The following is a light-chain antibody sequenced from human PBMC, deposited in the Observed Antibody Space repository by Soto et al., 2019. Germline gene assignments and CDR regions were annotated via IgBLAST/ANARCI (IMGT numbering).Light chain of an antibody. Sequence: QSVLTQPPSASGTPGQRVTISCSGSSSNTGSNTVSWYQQLPGAALKLLIYSDNQRPSGVPDRISGSKSGTSASLAISGLQSEDEAEFYCAAWDDNLNGVVFGGGTKVTVL. CDR1: SSNTGSNT. CDR2: SDN. V-gene: IGLV1-44*01. CDR3: AAWDDNLNGVV. J-gene: IGLJ2*01.